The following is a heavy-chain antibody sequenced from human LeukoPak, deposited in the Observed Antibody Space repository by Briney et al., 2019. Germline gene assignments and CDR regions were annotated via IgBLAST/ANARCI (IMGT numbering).Heavy chain of an antibody. Sequence: GGSLRLFCAASGFTFSSYAMSWVRQAPGKGLEWVSAISGSGGSTYYADSVKGRFTISRDNSKNTLYLQMNSLRAEDTAVYYCARDREGSGCFDYWGQGTLVTVSS. V-gene: IGHV3-23*01. CDR3: ARDREGSGCFDY. J-gene: IGHJ4*02. CDR1: GFTFSSYA. CDR2: ISGSGGST. D-gene: IGHD3-10*01.